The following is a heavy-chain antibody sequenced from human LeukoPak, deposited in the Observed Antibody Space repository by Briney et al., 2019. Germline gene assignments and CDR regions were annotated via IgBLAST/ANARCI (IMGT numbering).Heavy chain of an antibody. CDR3: ARDNSRGYSGYAFDY. J-gene: IGHJ4*02. V-gene: IGHV3-11*04. D-gene: IGHD5-12*01. CDR2: ISSSSSTI. CDR1: GFTFSDYY. Sequence: GGSLRLSCAASGFTFSDYYMSWIRQAPGKGLEWVSYISSSSSTIYYADSVKGRFTISRDNAKNSLYLQMNSLRAEDTAVYYCARDNSRGYSGYAFDYWGQGTLVTVSS.